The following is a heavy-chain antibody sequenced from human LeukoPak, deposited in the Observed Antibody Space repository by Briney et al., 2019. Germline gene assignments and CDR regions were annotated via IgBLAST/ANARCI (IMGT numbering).Heavy chain of an antibody. J-gene: IGHJ4*02. Sequence: ASVKVSCKASGYTFTSYGISWVRQAPGQRLEWMGWISAYNGNTNYAQKLQGRVTMTTDTSTSPAYMELRSLRSDDTAVYYCSRSGGEPQLVDFCYWGQGTLVTVSS. CDR2: ISAYNGNT. CDR1: GYTFTSYG. CDR3: SRSGGEPQLVDFCY. V-gene: IGHV1-18*01. D-gene: IGHD6-13*01.